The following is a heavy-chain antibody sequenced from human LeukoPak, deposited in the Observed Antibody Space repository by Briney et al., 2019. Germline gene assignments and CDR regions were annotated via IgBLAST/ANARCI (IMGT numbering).Heavy chain of an antibody. J-gene: IGHJ4*02. CDR1: GFTFRSYS. Sequence: GGSLRLSCAASGFTFRSYSMKWVRQAPGKGLEWVSYISSSSSTIYYADSVKGRFTISRDNAKNSLYLQMNSLRAEDTAVYYCASDFDYWGQGTLVTVSS. V-gene: IGHV3-48*01. CDR2: ISSSSSTI. CDR3: ASDFDY.